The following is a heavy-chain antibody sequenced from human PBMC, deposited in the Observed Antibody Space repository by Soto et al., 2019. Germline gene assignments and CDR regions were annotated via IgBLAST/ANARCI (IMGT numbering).Heavy chain of an antibody. CDR3: ARERGGDFWSGYDAFDI. Sequence: GESLKISCKGSGYSFTSYWIGWLRQMPGKGLEWMGIIYPGDSDTRYSPSFQGQVTISADKSISTAYLQWSSLKASDTAMYYCARERGGDFWSGYDAFDIWGQGTMVTVSS. D-gene: IGHD3-3*01. CDR2: IYPGDSDT. CDR1: GYSFTSYW. V-gene: IGHV5-51*01. J-gene: IGHJ3*02.